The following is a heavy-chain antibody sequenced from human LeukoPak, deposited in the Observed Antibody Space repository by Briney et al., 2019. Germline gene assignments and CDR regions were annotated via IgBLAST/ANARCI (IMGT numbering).Heavy chain of an antibody. J-gene: IGHJ4*02. D-gene: IGHD6-13*01. Sequence: GGSLRLSCAASGSTFSSYDMHWVRQATGKGLEWVSAICTAGDTYYPGSVKGRFTISRESAKNSLYLQMNSLRAEDTAVYYCARGGYSSSWYTLNYYFDYWGQGTLVTVSS. CDR3: ARGGYSSSWYTLNYYFDY. V-gene: IGHV3-13*01. CDR1: GSTFSSYD. CDR2: ICTAGDT.